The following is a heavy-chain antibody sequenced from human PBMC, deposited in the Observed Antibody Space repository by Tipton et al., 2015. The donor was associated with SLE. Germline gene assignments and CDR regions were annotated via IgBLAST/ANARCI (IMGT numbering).Heavy chain of an antibody. V-gene: IGHV3-23*01. Sequence: GSLRLSCAASGFTFSSYAMSWVRQAPGKGLEWVSAISGSGGSTYYADSVKGRFTISRDNSKNTLYLQMNSLRAEDTAVYYCAKMTTMIVVTKGLDYWGQGTLVTVSS. CDR2: ISGSGGST. D-gene: IGHD3-22*01. CDR1: GFTFSSYA. CDR3: AKMTTMIVVTKGLDY. J-gene: IGHJ4*02.